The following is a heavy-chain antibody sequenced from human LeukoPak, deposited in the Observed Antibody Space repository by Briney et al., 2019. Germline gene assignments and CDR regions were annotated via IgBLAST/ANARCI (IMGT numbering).Heavy chain of an antibody. V-gene: IGHV1-2*02. J-gene: IGHJ5*02. CDR2: INPNSGGT. CDR1: GYTFTGYY. CDR3: ARGLRITMVRGVIYWFDP. D-gene: IGHD3-10*01. Sequence: ASVKVSCKASGYTFTGYYMHWVRQAPGQGLEWMGWINPNSGGTNYAQKFQGRVTMTRDTSISTAYMELSRLRSDDTAVYYCARGLRITMVRGVIYWFDPWGRGTLVTVSS.